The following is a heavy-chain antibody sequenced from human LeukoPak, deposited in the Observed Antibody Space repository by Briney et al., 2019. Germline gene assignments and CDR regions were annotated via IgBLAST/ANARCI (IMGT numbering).Heavy chain of an antibody. CDR1: GGSISSSSYY. D-gene: IGHD6-13*01. CDR2: IYYSGST. CDR3: ARTAAGTFGDYYYGMDV. V-gene: IGHV4-39*07. J-gene: IGHJ6*02. Sequence: PSETLSLTCTVSGGSISSSSYYWGWIRQPPGKGPEWIGSIYYSGSTYYNPSLKSRVTISVDTSKNQFSLKLSSVTAADTAVYYCARTAAGTFGDYYYGMDVWGQGTTVTVSS.